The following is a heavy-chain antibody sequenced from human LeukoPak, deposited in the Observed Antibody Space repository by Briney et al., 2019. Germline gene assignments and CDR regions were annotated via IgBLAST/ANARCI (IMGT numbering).Heavy chain of an antibody. Sequence: GGSLRLSCAASGFTFSSYSINWVRQAPGKGLEWVSSIRSSSTYKYYADSVKGRFTVSRDNAKNSLYLQMNSLRAEDTAVYYCARDPFNTAMVTYYYMDVWGKGTTVIVSS. D-gene: IGHD5-18*01. CDR2: IRSSSTYK. CDR1: GFTFSSYS. CDR3: ARDPFNTAMVTYYYMDV. V-gene: IGHV3-21*01. J-gene: IGHJ6*03.